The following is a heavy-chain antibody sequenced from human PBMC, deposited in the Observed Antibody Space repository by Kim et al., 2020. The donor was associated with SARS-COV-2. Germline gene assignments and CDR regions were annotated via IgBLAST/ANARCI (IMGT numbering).Heavy chain of an antibody. CDR3: ARAFGGEIAPYFDY. Sequence: GGSLRLSCAASGFTFSDYYMSWIRQAPGKGLEWVSYISSSSSYTNYADSVKGRFTISRDNAKNSLYLQMNSLRAEDTAVYYCARAFGGEIAPYFDYWGQGTLVTVSS. V-gene: IGHV3-11*06. J-gene: IGHJ4*02. D-gene: IGHD3-16*01. CDR1: GFTFSDYY. CDR2: ISSSSSYT.